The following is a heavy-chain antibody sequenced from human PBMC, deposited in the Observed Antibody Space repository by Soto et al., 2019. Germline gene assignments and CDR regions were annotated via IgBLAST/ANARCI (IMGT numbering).Heavy chain of an antibody. J-gene: IGHJ6*02. V-gene: IGHV1-18*01. D-gene: IGHD6-19*01. Sequence: QVPLVQSGAEVKKPGASVKVSCKASGYTFTSYGISWVRQAPGQGLEWMGWISAYNGNTNYAQKLQGRVTMTTDTSTSTAYMELRSLRSDDTAVYYCAISPGHSSGWYSYYYYGMDVWGQGTTVTVSS. CDR3: AISPGHSSGWYSYYYYGMDV. CDR2: ISAYNGNT. CDR1: GYTFTSYG.